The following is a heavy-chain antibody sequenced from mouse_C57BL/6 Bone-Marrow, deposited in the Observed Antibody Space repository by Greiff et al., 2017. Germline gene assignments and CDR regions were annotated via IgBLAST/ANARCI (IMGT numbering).Heavy chain of an antibody. J-gene: IGHJ1*03. V-gene: IGHV7-3*01. CDR3: GRWGGLYWYFDV. D-gene: IGHD3-3*01. Sequence: EVQGVESGGGLVQPGGSLSLSCAASGFTFTDYYMSWVRQPPGKALEWLGFIRNKANGYTTEYSASVKGRFTISRDNSQSILYLQMNALGAEDSATYYCGRWGGLYWYFDVWGTGTTVTDSS. CDR1: GFTFTDYY. CDR2: IRNKANGYTT.